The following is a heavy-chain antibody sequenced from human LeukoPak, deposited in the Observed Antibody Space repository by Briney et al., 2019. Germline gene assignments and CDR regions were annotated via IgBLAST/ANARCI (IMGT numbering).Heavy chain of an antibody. D-gene: IGHD4-11*01. CDR1: EFTFSDYY. CDR3: ARESYSNYLGYMDV. V-gene: IGHV3-11*04. J-gene: IGHJ6*03. CDR2: ISSSGSTV. Sequence: PGGSLRLSCAASEFTFSDYYMSWIRQAPGKGLEWVSYISSSGSTVYYADSVKGRFTISRGNAKSSLYLQMSSLRAEDTAVYYCARESYSNYLGYMDVWGKGTTVTVSS.